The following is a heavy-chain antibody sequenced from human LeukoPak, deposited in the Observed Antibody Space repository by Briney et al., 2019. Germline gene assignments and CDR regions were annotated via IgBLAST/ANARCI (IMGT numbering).Heavy chain of an antibody. J-gene: IGHJ6*03. D-gene: IGHD6-6*01. CDR2: INHSGST. Sequence: PSETLSLTCAVYGGSFSGYYWSWIRQPPGKGLEWIGEINHSGSTNYNPSLKSRVTISVDTSKNQFSLKLSSVTAADTAVYYCARGKTYSSSRTYYMDVWGKGTTVTVSS. CDR1: GGSFSGYY. V-gene: IGHV4-34*01. CDR3: ARGKTYSSSRTYYMDV.